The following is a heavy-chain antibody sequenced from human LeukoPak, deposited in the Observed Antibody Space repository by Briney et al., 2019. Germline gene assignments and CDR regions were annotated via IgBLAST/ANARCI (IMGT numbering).Heavy chain of an antibody. Sequence: ASVKVSCKASGYTFTSYGISWVRQAPGQGLEWMGWISAYNGNTNYAQKLQGRVTMTTDTSTSTAYMELRSLRSDDTAVYYCASLSNYYGSGSYPYYYGMDVWGQGTTVTVSS. CDR1: GYTFTSYG. V-gene: IGHV1-18*01. D-gene: IGHD3-10*01. CDR3: ASLSNYYGSGSYPYYYGMDV. J-gene: IGHJ6*02. CDR2: ISAYNGNT.